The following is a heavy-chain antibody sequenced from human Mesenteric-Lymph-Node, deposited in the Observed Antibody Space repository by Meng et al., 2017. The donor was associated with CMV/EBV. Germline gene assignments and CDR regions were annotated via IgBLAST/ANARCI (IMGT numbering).Heavy chain of an antibody. J-gene: IGHJ4*02. D-gene: IGHD6-13*01. CDR1: GASVSSGSYY. CDR2: IYYSGST. Sequence: ETLSLTCTVSGASVSSGSYYWSWIRQPPGKRLEWIGYIYYSGSTKYNPSLKSRVSISVDTSKNQFSLKLSSVTAADTAVYYCARGASISAAFFDYWGQGTLVTVSS. CDR3: ARGASISAAFFDY. V-gene: IGHV4-61*01.